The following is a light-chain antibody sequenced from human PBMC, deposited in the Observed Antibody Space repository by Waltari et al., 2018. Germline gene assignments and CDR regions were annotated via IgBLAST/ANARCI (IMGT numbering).Light chain of an antibody. Sequence: SSELTQDPAVSVALGQTVRITCQGDRLRYYSATWYRQKPGQAPLLVMYGKNNRPSGIPDRFSGSYSGDTASLTITGAQAEDEADYYCNSRDSNGNPFVFGPATKVTVL. J-gene: IGLJ1*01. CDR3: NSRDSNGNPFV. CDR1: RLRYYS. V-gene: IGLV3-19*01. CDR2: GKN.